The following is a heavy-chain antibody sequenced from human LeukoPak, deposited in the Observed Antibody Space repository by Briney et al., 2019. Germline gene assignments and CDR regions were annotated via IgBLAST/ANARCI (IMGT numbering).Heavy chain of an antibody. CDR2: IYYSGST. CDR3: ARHSSSSWSTRYFQH. Sequence: SETLSLTCTVSGGSISSYYWSWTRQPPGKGLEWIGYIYYSGSTNYNPSLKSRVTISVDTSKNQFSLKLSSVTAADTAVYYCARHSSSSWSTRYFQHWGQGTLVTVSS. J-gene: IGHJ1*01. D-gene: IGHD6-13*01. CDR1: GGSISSYY. V-gene: IGHV4-59*08.